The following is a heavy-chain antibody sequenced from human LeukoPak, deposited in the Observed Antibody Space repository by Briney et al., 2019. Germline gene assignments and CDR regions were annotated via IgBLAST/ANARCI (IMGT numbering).Heavy chain of an antibody. CDR3: ARTNSSSWFSSYFDY. CDR2: ISGSGGST. Sequence: GGSLRLSCAASGFTFSSYAMSWVRQALGKGLEWVSAISGSGGSTYYADSVKGRFTISRDNSKNTLYLQMNSLRAEDTAVYYCARTNSSSWFSSYFDYWGQGTLVTVSS. V-gene: IGHV3-23*01. J-gene: IGHJ4*02. D-gene: IGHD6-13*01. CDR1: GFTFSSYA.